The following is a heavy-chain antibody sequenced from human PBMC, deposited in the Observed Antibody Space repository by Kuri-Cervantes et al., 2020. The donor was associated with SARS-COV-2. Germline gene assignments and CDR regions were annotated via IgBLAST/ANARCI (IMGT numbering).Heavy chain of an antibody. V-gene: IGHV4-39*07. CDR2: IYYSGST. Sequence: SETLSLTCTVSGGSISSSSYYWGWIRQPPGKGLEWIGSIYYSGSTYYNPSLKSRVTISVDTSKNQFSLKLSSVTAADTAVYYCARLNDFWSGYPYGMDVWGQGTTVTVSS. CDR3: ARLNDFWSGYPYGMDV. CDR1: GGSISSSSYY. D-gene: IGHD3-3*01. J-gene: IGHJ6*02.